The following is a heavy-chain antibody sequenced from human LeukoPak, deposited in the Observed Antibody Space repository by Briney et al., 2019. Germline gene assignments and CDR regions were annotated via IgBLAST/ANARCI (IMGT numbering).Heavy chain of an antibody. CDR3: ARSGYSSSWLFDY. V-gene: IGHV3-21*01. CDR2: ISSSSSYI. J-gene: IGHJ4*02. Sequence: GGSLRLSCAASGFTFSSYSMNWVRQAPGKGLEWVSSISSSSSYIYYADSVKGRFTISRDNAKNSLYLQVNSLRAEDTAVYYCARSGYSSSWLFDYWAREPWSPSPQ. D-gene: IGHD6-13*01. CDR1: GFTFSSYS.